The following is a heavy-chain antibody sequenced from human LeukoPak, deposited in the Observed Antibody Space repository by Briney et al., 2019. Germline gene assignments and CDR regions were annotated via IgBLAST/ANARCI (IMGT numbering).Heavy chain of an antibody. CDR2: INWTGGST. J-gene: IGHJ4*02. Sequence: GGSLRLSCAASEFSVGSNYMNWVRQAPGKGLEWVSGINWTGGSTGYADSVKGRFTISRDNAKNSLYLQMNSLRAEDTALYYCARDNSRLRAYYFDYWGQGTLVTVSS. D-gene: IGHD4-17*01. V-gene: IGHV3-20*04. CDR3: ARDNSRLRAYYFDY. CDR1: EFSVGSNY.